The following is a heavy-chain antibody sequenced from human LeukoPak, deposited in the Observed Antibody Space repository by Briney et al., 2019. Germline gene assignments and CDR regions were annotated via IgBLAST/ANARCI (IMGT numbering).Heavy chain of an antibody. Sequence: GGSLRLSCVASGFTVSSKYMSWVRQAPGKGLEWVSVIYSGGSTYYGESVKGRFTISRDNSKNTVYLQMNALRAEDSAVCYCARGTVWRLGSYGLDVWGQGTTVTVSS. CDR1: GFTVSSKY. CDR3: ARGTVWRLGSYGLDV. CDR2: IYSGGST. V-gene: IGHV3-53*01. J-gene: IGHJ6*02. D-gene: IGHD3-16*01.